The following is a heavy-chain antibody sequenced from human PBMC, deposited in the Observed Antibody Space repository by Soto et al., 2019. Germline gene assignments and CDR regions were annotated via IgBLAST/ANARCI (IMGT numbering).Heavy chain of an antibody. CDR2: ISAYNGNT. CDR1: GYTFTSYG. Sequence: ASVKVSCKASGYTFTSYGISWVRQAPGQGLEWMGWISAYNGNTNYAQKLQGRVTMTTDTSTSTAYMELRSLRSDDTAVYYCARDFEYSSSSWRGGDSGMDVWGQGTTVTVSS. CDR3: ARDFEYSSSSWRGGDSGMDV. J-gene: IGHJ6*02. D-gene: IGHD6-6*01. V-gene: IGHV1-18*01.